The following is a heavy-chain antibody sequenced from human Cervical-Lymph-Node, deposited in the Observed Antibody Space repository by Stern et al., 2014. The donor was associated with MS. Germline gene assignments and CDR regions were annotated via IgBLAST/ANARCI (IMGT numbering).Heavy chain of an antibody. J-gene: IGHJ4*02. CDR2: SYYDGST. V-gene: IGHV4-59*01. Sequence: QLVESGPRLVKPSETLSLTCSVSGGSISTYRWNWIRQSPGKGLEWIGYSYYDGSTNYNFSLKSRVIISVDRSGNQYSLKLSSVTAADTAVYYCARSPHTGSGWLYYFDYWGQGALVTVSS. CDR3: ARSPHTGSGWLYYFDY. D-gene: IGHD6-19*01. CDR1: GGSISTYR.